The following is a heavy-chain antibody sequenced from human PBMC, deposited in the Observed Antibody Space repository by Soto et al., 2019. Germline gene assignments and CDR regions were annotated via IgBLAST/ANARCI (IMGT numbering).Heavy chain of an antibody. CDR3: ASLKYYYDSSGLYIWIAP. J-gene: IGHJ5*02. D-gene: IGHD3-22*01. CDR1: GGSISSYY. CDR2: IYYSGGT. Sequence: SETLSLTCTVSGGSISSYYWSWIRQPPGKGLEWIGNIYYSGGTNYNPSLNSRVTISVDTSKNQFSLKLSSVTAADTAVYYCASLKYYYDSSGLYIWIAPLGPGTLVTV. V-gene: IGHV4-59*12.